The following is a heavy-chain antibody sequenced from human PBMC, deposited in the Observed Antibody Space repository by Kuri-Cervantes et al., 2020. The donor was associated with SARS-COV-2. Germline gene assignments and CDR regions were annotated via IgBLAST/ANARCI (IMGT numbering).Heavy chain of an antibody. Sequence: GESLKISCAASGFTFSSYAMSWVRQAPGKGLEWVSAISGSGGSTYYADSVRGRFTISRDNSKNTLYLQMNSLRAEDTAVYYCARESWAWLQLFDAFDIWGQGTMVTVSS. D-gene: IGHD5-24*01. V-gene: IGHV3-23*01. CDR3: ARESWAWLQLFDAFDI. J-gene: IGHJ3*02. CDR1: GFTFSSYA. CDR2: ISGSGGST.